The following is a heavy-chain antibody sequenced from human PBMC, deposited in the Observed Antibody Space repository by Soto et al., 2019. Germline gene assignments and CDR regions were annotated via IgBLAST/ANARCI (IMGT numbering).Heavy chain of an antibody. V-gene: IGHV3-23*01. CDR2: ISGSGSST. CDR3: AKGFFRVLGYYFDY. Sequence: GGSLRLSCAASGFTFSSYAMSWVRQAPGKGLEWVSAISGSGSSTYYADSAKGRFTISRDNSKNTLYLQMNSLRAEDTAVDYWAKGFFRVLGYYFDYWGQGTLVTVSS. CDR1: GFTFSSYA. D-gene: IGHD3-10*01. J-gene: IGHJ4*02.